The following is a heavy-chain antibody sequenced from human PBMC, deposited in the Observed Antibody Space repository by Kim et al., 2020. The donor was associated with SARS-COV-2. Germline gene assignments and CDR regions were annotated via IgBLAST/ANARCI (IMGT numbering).Heavy chain of an antibody. Sequence: TYDADSVKGRLTIARDNSKNTLYLQRNSLGAEDTAVYYCAKFGGRLADFDYWGQGTLVTVSS. CDR3: AKFGGRLADFDY. CDR2: T. V-gene: IGHV3-23*01. D-gene: IGHD3-10*01. J-gene: IGHJ4*02.